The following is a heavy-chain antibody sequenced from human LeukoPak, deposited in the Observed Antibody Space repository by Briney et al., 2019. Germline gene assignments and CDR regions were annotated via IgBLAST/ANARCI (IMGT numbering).Heavy chain of an antibody. CDR3: ARGYEIPFDY. D-gene: IGHD1-1*01. J-gene: IGHJ4*02. CDR1: GGSISSSSYY. CDR2: IYYSGST. Sequence: KPSETLSLTCTVSGGSISSSSYYWGWIRQPPGKGLEWIGSIYYSGSTYYNPSLKSRVTISVDTSRNQFSLKLSSVTAADTAVYYCARGYEIPFDYWGQGTLVAVSS. V-gene: IGHV4-39*01.